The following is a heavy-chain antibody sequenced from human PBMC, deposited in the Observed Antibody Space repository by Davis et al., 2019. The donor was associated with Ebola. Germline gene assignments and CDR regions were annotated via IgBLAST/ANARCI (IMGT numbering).Heavy chain of an antibody. J-gene: IGHJ4*02. CDR2: MNPNSGNT. CDR1: GGTFSSYA. D-gene: IGHD6-19*01. Sequence: ASVKVSCKASGGTFSSYAISWVRQAPGQGLEWMGWMNPNSGNTGYAQKFQGRVTMTRNTSISTAYMELSSLRSEDTAVYYCARISSGWYGGVYWGQGTLVTVSS. V-gene: IGHV1-8*02. CDR3: ARISSGWYGGVY.